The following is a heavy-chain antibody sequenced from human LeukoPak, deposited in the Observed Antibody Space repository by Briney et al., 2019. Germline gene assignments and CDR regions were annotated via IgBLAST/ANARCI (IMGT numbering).Heavy chain of an antibody. J-gene: IGHJ4*02. CDR2: IVAYNGNT. D-gene: IGHD3-3*01. CDR3: ARDPFFADY. V-gene: IGHV1-18*01. Sequence: ASGKVSCKASGYNFANYGVSWVRQAPGQGLEWMGWIVAYNGNTNYAQNFQGRVTMTTDTSTSTAYMELRSLRSDDTAVYYCARDPFFADYWGQGTLVTVSS. CDR1: GYNFANYG.